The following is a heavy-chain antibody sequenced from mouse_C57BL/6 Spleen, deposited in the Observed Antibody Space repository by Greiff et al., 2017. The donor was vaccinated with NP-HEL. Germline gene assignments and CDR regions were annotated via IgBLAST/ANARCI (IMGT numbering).Heavy chain of an antibody. V-gene: IGHV1-18*01. D-gene: IGHD1-1*01. Sequence: VQLKESGPELVKPGASVKIPCKASGYTFTDYNMDWVKQSHGKSLEWIGDINPNNGGTIYNQKFKGKATLTVDKSSSTAYMELRSLTSEDTAVYYCARCYYGSSPYYFDYWGQGTTLTVSS. CDR3: ARCYYGSSPYYFDY. CDR1: GYTFTDYN. J-gene: IGHJ2*01. CDR2: INPNNGGT.